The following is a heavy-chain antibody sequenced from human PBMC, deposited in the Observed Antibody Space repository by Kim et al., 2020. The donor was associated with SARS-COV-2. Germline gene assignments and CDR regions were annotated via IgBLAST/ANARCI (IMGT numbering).Heavy chain of an antibody. Sequence: SVKVSCKASGYIFSSYAVHWVRQARGQGLEWIGWIVGGNGNTKFAQKFQDRVTFTTDMSAGTAYMELSSLRSEDSAVYYCAAASCLGYCYDNWGQGVLV. CDR1: GYIFSSYA. CDR2: IVGGNGNT. J-gene: IGHJ1*01. CDR3: AAASCLGYCYDN. V-gene: IGHV1-58*01. D-gene: IGHD3-9*01.